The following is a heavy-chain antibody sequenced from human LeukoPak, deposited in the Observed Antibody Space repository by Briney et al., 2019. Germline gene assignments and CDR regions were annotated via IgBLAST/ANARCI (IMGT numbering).Heavy chain of an antibody. V-gene: IGHV4-34*01. CDR1: GGSFSGYY. CDR3: ARGVSRFDP. Sequence: SETLSLTCAVYGGSFSGYYWSWIRQPPGKGLEWIGEINHSGSTNYNPSLKSRVTISVDTSKNQFPLKLSSVTAADTAVYYCARGVSRFDPWGQGTLVTVSS. J-gene: IGHJ5*02. D-gene: IGHD5/OR15-5a*01. CDR2: INHSGST.